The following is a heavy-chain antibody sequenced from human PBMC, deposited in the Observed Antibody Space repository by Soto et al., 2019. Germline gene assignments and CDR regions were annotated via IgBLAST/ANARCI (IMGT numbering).Heavy chain of an antibody. V-gene: IGHV3-11*01. Sequence: PGGSLRLSCAASGFTLGDYEMSWIRQAPGKGLEWVSFLSRSGNTIYYADSVKGRFSISRDNAKNSVFLQMKSLRVEDTAAYCCARSSGWYEADAFDIWGQGTVVTVSA. J-gene: IGHJ3*02. D-gene: IGHD6-19*01. CDR2: LSRSGNTI. CDR3: ARSSGWYEADAFDI. CDR1: GFTLGDYE.